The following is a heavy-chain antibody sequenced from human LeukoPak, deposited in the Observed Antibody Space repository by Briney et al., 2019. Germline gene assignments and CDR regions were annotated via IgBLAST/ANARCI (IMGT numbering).Heavy chain of an antibody. CDR2: TYYSGST. Sequence: SETLSLTCTVSGGSISSGGYYWSWIRQHPGKGLEWIGYTYYSGSTYYNPSLKSRVTISVDTSKNQFSLKLSSVTAADTAVYYCASETIYGPGFDYWGQGTLVTVSS. V-gene: IGHV4-31*03. CDR1: GGSISSGGYY. J-gene: IGHJ4*02. D-gene: IGHD3-10*01. CDR3: ASETIYGPGFDY.